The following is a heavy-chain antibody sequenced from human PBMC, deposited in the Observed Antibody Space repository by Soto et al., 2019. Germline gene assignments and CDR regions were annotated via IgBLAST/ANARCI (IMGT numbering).Heavy chain of an antibody. V-gene: IGHV3-30*18. D-gene: IGHD6-13*01. Sequence: PGGSLRLSCAASGSTFSSYGMHWVRQAPGKGLEWVAVMSYDGSNKYYADSVKGRFTISRDNSKNTLYLQMNSLRAEDTAVYYCAQDQNEYSSSWEEFDYWGQGTLVTVSS. CDR1: GSTFSSYG. CDR3: AQDQNEYSSSWEEFDY. CDR2: MSYDGSNK. J-gene: IGHJ4*02.